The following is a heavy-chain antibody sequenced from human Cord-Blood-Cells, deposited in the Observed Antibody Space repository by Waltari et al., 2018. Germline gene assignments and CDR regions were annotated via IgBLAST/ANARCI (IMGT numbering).Heavy chain of an antibody. CDR3: AKSSSFDY. CDR1: GFTFSSYW. D-gene: IGHD6-13*01. V-gene: IGHV3-7*01. Sequence: EVQLVESGGGLVQPGGSLRLSCAASGFTFSSYWMSWVGQAPGKGLEWVANIKHDGSEKDYVDSLKGRFTISRDNAKNSLYLQMNSLRAEDTAVYYCAKSSSFDYWGQGTLVTVSS. J-gene: IGHJ4*02. CDR2: IKHDGSEK.